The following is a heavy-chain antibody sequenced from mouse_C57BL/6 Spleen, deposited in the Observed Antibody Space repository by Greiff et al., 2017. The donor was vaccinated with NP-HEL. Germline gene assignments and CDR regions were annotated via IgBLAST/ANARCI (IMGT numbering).Heavy chain of an antibody. D-gene: IGHD3-3*01. V-gene: IGHV10-1*01. J-gene: IGHJ4*01. CDR3: VRRLGDAMDY. Sequence: EVQLVESGGGLVQPKGSLKLSCAASGFSFNTYAMNWVRQAPGKGLEWVARIRSKSNNYATYYADSVKDRFTISRDDSESMLYLQMNNLKTEDTAMYYCVRRLGDAMDYWGQGTSVTVSS. CDR1: GFSFNTYA. CDR2: IRSKSNNYAT.